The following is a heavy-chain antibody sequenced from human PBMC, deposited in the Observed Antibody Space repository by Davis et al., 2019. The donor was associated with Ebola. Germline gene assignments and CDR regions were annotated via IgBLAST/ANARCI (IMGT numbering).Heavy chain of an antibody. Sequence: GGSLRLSCAASGFTFSTYAMGWVRQAPGKGLEWVSDISSGGGAPYYADSVKGRFTISRDNSKNTLYLQMNSLRAEDTAVYYCARNTWVCSAGGCYPMGWYYGMDVWGKGTTVTVAS. J-gene: IGHJ6*04. CDR3: ARNTWVCSAGGCYPMGWYYGMDV. V-gene: IGHV3-23*01. CDR1: GFTFSTYA. CDR2: ISSGGGAP. D-gene: IGHD2-15*01.